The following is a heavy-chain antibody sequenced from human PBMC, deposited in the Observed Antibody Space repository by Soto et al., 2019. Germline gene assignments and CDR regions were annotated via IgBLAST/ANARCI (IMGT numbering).Heavy chain of an antibody. CDR1: GGSISSSSYY. V-gene: IGHV4-39*01. CDR3: ARHGTLLIDY. J-gene: IGHJ4*02. Sequence: AETLSLTCTVSGGSISSSSYYWGWIRQPPGKGLEWIGSIYYSGSTYYNPSLKSRVTISVDTSKNHFSLKLSSVTAADTAVYYCARHGTLLIDYWGKGTLVTVSS. D-gene: IGHD1-26*01. CDR2: IYYSGST.